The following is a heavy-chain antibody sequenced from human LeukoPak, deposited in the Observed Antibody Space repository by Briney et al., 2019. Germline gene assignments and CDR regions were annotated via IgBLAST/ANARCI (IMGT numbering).Heavy chain of an antibody. CDR2: ISGNGGST. D-gene: IGHD1-26*01. V-gene: IGHV3-64D*06. CDR3: VKEGLYSGDYYGH. CDR1: GFTFTSYA. J-gene: IGHJ4*02. Sequence: GGSLRLSCSGSGFTFTSYAMHWVRQAPGKGLEYVSSISGNGGSTYYADSVNGRFTISRDNSKNQVYLQMSSLRDDDTAFYYCVKEGLYSGDYYGHWGQGTLVTVSS.